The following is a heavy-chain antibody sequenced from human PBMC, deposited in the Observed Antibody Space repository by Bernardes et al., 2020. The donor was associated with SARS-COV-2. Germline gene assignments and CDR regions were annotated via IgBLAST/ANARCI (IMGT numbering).Heavy chain of an antibody. D-gene: IGHD3-22*01. CDR3: ARAVEADYYDSSGYHDY. CDR1: GYSFTSYW. CDR2: IYPGDSDT. V-gene: IGHV5-51*01. Sequence: GESLKISCKGSGYSFTSYWIGWVRQMPGKGLEWMGIIYPGDSDTRYSPSFQGQVTISADKSISTAYLQWSSLKASDTAMYYCARAVEADYYDSSGYHDYWGQGTLVTVSS. J-gene: IGHJ4*02.